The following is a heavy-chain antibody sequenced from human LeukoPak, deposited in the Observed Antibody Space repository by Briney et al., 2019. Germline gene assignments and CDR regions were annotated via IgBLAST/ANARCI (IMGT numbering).Heavy chain of an antibody. V-gene: IGHV3-21*01. CDR2: ITSSSTYT. J-gene: IGHJ5*02. CDR3: ARDVLLWFGELSDVP. CDR1: GFTFSIYS. D-gene: IGHD3-10*01. Sequence: GGSLRLSCAASGFTFSIYSMIWVRQAPGKGLEWVSSITSSSTYTYYADSVRGRFTISRDNAKNSLHLQMNSLIPDDTAVYHCARDVLLWFGELSDVPWGQGTLVTVSS.